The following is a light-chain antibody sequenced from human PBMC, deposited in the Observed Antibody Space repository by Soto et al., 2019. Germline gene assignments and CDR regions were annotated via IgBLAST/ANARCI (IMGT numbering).Light chain of an antibody. CDR1: QGISSY. V-gene: IGKV1-8*01. J-gene: IGKJ1*01. CDR2: AAS. Sequence: AIRMTQPPSSFSASTGDRGTITCRASQGISSYLAWYRQKPGKAPKLLIYAASTLQSGVPSRFSGSGSGTDFTLTINSLQPEDFATFYCQQTYSTPGTFGQGTTVDIK. CDR3: QQTYSTPGT.